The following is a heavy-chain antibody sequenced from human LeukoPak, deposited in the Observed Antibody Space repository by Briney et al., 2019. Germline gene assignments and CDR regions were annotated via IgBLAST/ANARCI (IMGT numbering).Heavy chain of an antibody. CDR3: ARGRGIAANFDY. V-gene: IGHV1-2*04. Sequence: ASVKVSCKASGYTFTGYYMHWVRQAPGQGLEWMGWINPNSGGTNYAQKFQGWVTKTRDTSISTAYMELSRLRSDDTAVYYCARGRGIAANFDYWGQGTLVTVSS. D-gene: IGHD6-13*01. CDR1: GYTFTGYY. CDR2: INPNSGGT. J-gene: IGHJ4*02.